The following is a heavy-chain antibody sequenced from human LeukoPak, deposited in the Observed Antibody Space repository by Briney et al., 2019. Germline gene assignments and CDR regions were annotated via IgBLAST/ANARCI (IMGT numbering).Heavy chain of an antibody. D-gene: IGHD3-22*01. J-gene: IGHJ3*02. CDR2: INPNSGGT. V-gene: IGHV1-2*02. Sequence: ASVKVSCKASGYTFTGYYMHWVRQAPGQGLEWMGWINPNSGGTNYAQKFQGRVTMTRDTSISTAYMELSRLRSDDTAVYYCARVSVALPTMIVVVPDAFDIWGQGTMVTVSS. CDR3: ARVSVALPTMIVVVPDAFDI. CDR1: GYTFTGYY.